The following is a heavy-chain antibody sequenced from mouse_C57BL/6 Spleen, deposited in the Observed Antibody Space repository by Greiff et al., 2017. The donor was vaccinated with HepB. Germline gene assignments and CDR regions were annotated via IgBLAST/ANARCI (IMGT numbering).Heavy chain of an antibody. J-gene: IGHJ2*01. V-gene: IGHV5-6*01. CDR1: GFTFSSYG. D-gene: IGHD4-1*01. CDR2: ISSGGSYT. CDR3: ARPLTGKRIFFDY. Sequence: EVMLVESGGDLVKPGGSLKLSCAASGFTFSSYGMSWVRQTPDKRLEWVATISSGGSYTYYPDSVKGRFTISRDNAKNTLYLQMSSLKSEDTAMYYCARPLTGKRIFFDYWGQGTTLTVSS.